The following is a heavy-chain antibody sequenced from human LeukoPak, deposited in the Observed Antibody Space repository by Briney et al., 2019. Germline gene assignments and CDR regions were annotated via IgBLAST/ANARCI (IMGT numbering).Heavy chain of an antibody. CDR1: GYTFTSYG. CDR2: ISAYNGNT. D-gene: IGHD2-15*01. J-gene: IGHJ5*02. V-gene: IGHV1-18*01. CDR3: AREFQDKAWTGNWFDP. Sequence: ASVKVSCKASGYTFTSYGISWVRQAPGQGLEWMGWISAYNGNTNYAQKLQGRVTMTRDTSTSTVYMELSSLRSEDTAVYYCAREFQDKAWTGNWFDPWGQGTLVTVSS.